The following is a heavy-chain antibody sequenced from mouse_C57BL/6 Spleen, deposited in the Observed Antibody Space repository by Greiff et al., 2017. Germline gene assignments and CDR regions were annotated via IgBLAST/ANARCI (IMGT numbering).Heavy chain of an antibody. Sequence: QVQLQQSGAELVKPGASVKLSCKASGYTFTSYWMQWVKQRPGQGLEWIGEIDPSDSYTNYNQKFKGKATLTVDTSSSTAYMQLSSLTSEDSAVYYCARSGGDRGYFDYWGQGTTLTVSS. J-gene: IGHJ2*01. CDR3: ARSGGDRGYFDY. CDR1: GYTFTSYW. CDR2: IDPSDSYT. V-gene: IGHV1-50*01. D-gene: IGHD3-1*01.